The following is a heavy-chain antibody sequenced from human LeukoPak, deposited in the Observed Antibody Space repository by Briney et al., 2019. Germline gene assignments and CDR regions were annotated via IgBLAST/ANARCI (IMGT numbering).Heavy chain of an antibody. CDR1: GGSFSGYY. D-gene: IGHD3-3*01. V-gene: IGHV4-34*01. Sequence: PSETLSLTCAVYGGSFSGYYWSWIRQPPGKGLEWIGEINHSGSTNYNPSLKSRVTISVDTSKNQFSLKLSSVTAADTAVYYCARAVDGYDFWSGYYTLNWFDPWGQGTLVTVSS. J-gene: IGHJ5*02. CDR2: INHSGST. CDR3: ARAVDGYDFWSGYYTLNWFDP.